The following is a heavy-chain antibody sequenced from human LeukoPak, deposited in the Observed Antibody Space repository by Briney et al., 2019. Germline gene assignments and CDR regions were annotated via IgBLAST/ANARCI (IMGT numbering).Heavy chain of an antibody. J-gene: IGHJ3*02. Sequence: GGSLRLSCAASGFTFSSYAMSWVRQAPGKGLEWVSAISGSGGSTYYADPVKGRFTISRDNSKNTLYLQMNSLRAEDTAVYYCARDHYYDSSGYPGTDAFDIWGQGTMATVSS. D-gene: IGHD3-22*01. V-gene: IGHV3-23*01. CDR3: ARDHYYDSSGYPGTDAFDI. CDR1: GFTFSSYA. CDR2: ISGSGGST.